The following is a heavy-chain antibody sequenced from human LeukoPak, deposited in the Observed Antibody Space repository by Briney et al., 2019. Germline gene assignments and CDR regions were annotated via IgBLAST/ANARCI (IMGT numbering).Heavy chain of an antibody. CDR1: GGSISGYY. V-gene: IGHV4-59*12. CDR3: ARSGGWNNYFDY. CDR2: IYDSGST. D-gene: IGHD2-15*01. J-gene: IGHJ4*02. Sequence: PSETLSLTCTVSGGSISGYYWSWIRQPPGKGLEWIGHIYDSGSTNYNPSMKSRVTISVDTSKNQFSLKLSSVTAADTAVYYCARSGGWNNYFDYWGQGTLVTVSS.